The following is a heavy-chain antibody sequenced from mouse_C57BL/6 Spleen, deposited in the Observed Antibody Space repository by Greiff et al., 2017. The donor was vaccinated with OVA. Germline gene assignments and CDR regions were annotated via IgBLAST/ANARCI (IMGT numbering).Heavy chain of an antibody. CDR2: IYPGDGDT. Sequence: VKLQESGAELVKPGASVKISCKASGYAFSSYWMNWVKQRPGKGLEWIGQIYPGDGDTNYNGKFKGKATLTADKSSSTAYMQLSSLTSEDSAVYFCARRDSYWYFDVWGTGTTVTVSS. V-gene: IGHV1-80*01. CDR1: GYAFSSYW. CDR3: ARRDSYWYFDV. J-gene: IGHJ1*03.